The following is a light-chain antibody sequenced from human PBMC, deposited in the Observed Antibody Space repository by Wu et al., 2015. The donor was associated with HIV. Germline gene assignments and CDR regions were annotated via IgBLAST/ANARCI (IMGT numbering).Light chain of an antibody. J-gene: IGKJ4*01. V-gene: IGKV3-20*01. Sequence: EIVMTQSPDTLSVSPGERATLFCRTSQSITSNYLAWYQQKPGQAPRLLIYDASRRATGIPDRFSGSGSGTDFTLTVNRLEPEDSALYYCQQYGSSPVLSFGGGTKVEIK. CDR2: DAS. CDR1: QSITSNY. CDR3: QQYGSSPVLS.